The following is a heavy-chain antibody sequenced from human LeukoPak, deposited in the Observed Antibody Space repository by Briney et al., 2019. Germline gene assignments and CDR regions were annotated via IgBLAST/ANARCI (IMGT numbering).Heavy chain of an antibody. Sequence: SETLSLTCTVSGGSISSYYWIWIRQPPGEGLEWIGYIYYSGSTNYNPSLKSRVTISVDTSKNQFSLKLSSVTAADTAVYYCARHPAEYCSSTSCSFNWFDPWGQGTLVTVSS. CDR3: ARHPAEYCSSTSCSFNWFDP. V-gene: IGHV4-59*08. J-gene: IGHJ5*02. D-gene: IGHD2-2*01. CDR1: GGSISSYY. CDR2: IYYSGST.